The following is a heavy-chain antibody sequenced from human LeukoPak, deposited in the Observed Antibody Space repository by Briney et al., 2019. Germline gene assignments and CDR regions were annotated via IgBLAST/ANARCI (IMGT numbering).Heavy chain of an antibody. V-gene: IGHV4-59*08. CDR3: ARQGGYIAPLAF. Sequence: PSETLSLTCTVSGGSISSYYWSWIRQPPGKGLEWIGYISYSGNTNYNPSLKSRVTISVDTSKNQFSLKLSSVTAAGTAVYYCARQGGYIAPLAFWGQGTLVTVSA. CDR2: ISYSGNT. J-gene: IGHJ4*02. D-gene: IGHD6-13*01. CDR1: GGSISSYY.